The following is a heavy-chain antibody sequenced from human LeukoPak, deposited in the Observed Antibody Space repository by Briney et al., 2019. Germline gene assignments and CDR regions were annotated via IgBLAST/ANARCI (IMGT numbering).Heavy chain of an antibody. J-gene: IGHJ4*02. D-gene: IGHD6-19*01. Sequence: GGSLRLSCAASGFTFSDFTMHWVRQAPGKGLEWVSCISSSSSSYIYYADSVRGRFTISRDNAKNSLYLQMNSLRAEDTAVYYCAKVYSSGRYYFDYWGQGTLVTVSS. V-gene: IGHV3-21*01. CDR3: AKVYSSGRYYFDY. CDR2: ISSSSSSYI. CDR1: GFTFSDFT.